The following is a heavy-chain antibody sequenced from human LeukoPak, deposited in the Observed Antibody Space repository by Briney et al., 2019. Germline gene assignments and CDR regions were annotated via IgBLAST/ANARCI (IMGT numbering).Heavy chain of an antibody. CDR3: ARGGYCSSTSCSDQDWFDP. V-gene: IGHV1-18*01. J-gene: IGHJ5*02. D-gene: IGHD2-2*01. CDR2: ISAYNGNT. CDR1: GYTFTSYG. Sequence: ASVTVSCTASGYTFTSYGISWVRQAPGQGLEWMGWISAYNGNTNYAQKLQGRVTMTTDTSTSTAYMELRSLRSDDTAVYYCARGGYCSSTSCSDQDWFDPWGQGTLVTVSS.